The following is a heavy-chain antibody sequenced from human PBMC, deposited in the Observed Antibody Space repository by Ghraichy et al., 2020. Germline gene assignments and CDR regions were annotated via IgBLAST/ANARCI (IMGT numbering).Heavy chain of an antibody. D-gene: IGHD6-13*01. CDR2: ISGSGDST. CDR3: AKGGATAD. J-gene: IGHJ4*02. Sequence: GESLNISCAASGFTFSSYAMSWVRQAPGKGLEWVSVISGSGDSTYYADSVKGRFTISRDSSKNTLYLQMNSLRAEDTAVYYCAKGGATADWGQGTLVTVSS. V-gene: IGHV3-23*01. CDR1: GFTFSSYA.